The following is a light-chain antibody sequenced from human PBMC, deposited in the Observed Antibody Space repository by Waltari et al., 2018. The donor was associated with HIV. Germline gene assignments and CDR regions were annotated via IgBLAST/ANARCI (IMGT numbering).Light chain of an antibody. J-gene: IGKJ1*01. CDR2: AAS. CDR1: QDIAKY. Sequence: DIEMTQSPYSLSASVGDRVTITCRASQDIAKYLNWYQQRPGRAPKLLIYAASILQDGVPSRFSGSGSETDFTLTIRSLQPEDYATYHCQQTYITPRTFGQGTRVDIK. V-gene: IGKV1-39*01. CDR3: QQTYITPRT.